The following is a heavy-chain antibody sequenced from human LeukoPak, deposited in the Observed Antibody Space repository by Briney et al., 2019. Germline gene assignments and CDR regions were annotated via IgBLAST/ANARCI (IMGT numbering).Heavy chain of an antibody. CDR2: ISSNGGST. CDR3: ARGRGEYDSSGYYSYYFDY. J-gene: IGHJ4*02. CDR1: GFTFSSYA. D-gene: IGHD3-22*01. Sequence: PGGSLRLSCAASGFTFSSYAMHWVRQAPGKGLEYVSAISSNGGSTYHANSVKGRFTISRDNSKNTLYLQMGSLRAEDMAVYYCARGRGEYDSSGYYSYYFDYWGQGALVTVSS. V-gene: IGHV3-64*01.